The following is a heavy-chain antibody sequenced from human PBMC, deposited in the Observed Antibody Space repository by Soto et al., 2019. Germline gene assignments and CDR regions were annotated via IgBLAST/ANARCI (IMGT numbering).Heavy chain of an antibody. Sequence: ASVKVSCKAFGGTFSSYAICWVRQAPGQGLEWMGGIIPMFDSTNYAQKFQDRVTITADESTSTAFMELSSLRSEDTAVYYCARRVVVTSVRDIACYYYGLDVWGQGTTVTVSS. CDR2: IIPMFDST. CDR1: GGTFSSYA. CDR3: ARRVVVTSVRDIACYYYGLDV. V-gene: IGHV1-69*13. J-gene: IGHJ6*02. D-gene: IGHD2-21*02.